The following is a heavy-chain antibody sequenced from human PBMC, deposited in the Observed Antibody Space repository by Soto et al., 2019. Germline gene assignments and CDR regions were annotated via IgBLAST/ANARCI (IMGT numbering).Heavy chain of an antibody. CDR3: VSQPTWARPFGS. J-gene: IGHJ5*02. Sequence: EVRLVESGGDLVKSGGSLRLSCVGSGFLFRNYEMNWVRQAPGKGLERLAHISTTGGHLSESDSVKRRFTISRDNTKHTLYLQMNSLRIEYTGVYYCVSQPTWARPFGSWGQGNLVNVSS. D-gene: IGHD7-27*01. CDR2: ISTTGGHL. V-gene: IGHV3-48*03. CDR1: GFLFRNYE.